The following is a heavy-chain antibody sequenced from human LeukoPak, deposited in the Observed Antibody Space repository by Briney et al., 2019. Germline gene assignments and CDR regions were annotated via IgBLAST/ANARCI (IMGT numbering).Heavy chain of an antibody. V-gene: IGHV3-33*01. J-gene: IGHJ3*02. D-gene: IGHD3-10*01. CDR2: IWYDGSNK. Sequence: PGGSLRLSCAASGFTFSRYGMHWVRQAPGKGLEWVAVIWYDGSNKYYADSVKGRFTISRDNSKNTLYLQLNSLRAEDTAVSYCASSRGRPNDAFDIWGQGTMVTVSS. CDR3: ASSRGRPNDAFDI. CDR1: GFTFSRYG.